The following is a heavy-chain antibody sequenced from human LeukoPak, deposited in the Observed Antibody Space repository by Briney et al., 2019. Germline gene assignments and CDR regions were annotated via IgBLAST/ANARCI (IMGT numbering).Heavy chain of an antibody. CDR3: AKDQFWSGYYYGMDV. CDR2: IWYDGSNK. J-gene: IGHJ6*02. Sequence: GGSLRLSCAASGFTFSSYGMHWVRQAPGKGLEWVAVIWYDGSNKYYADSVKGRFTISRDNSKNTLYLQMNSLRAEDTAVYYCAKDQFWSGYYYGMDVWGQGTTVTVSS. CDR1: GFTFSSYG. V-gene: IGHV3-33*06. D-gene: IGHD3-3*01.